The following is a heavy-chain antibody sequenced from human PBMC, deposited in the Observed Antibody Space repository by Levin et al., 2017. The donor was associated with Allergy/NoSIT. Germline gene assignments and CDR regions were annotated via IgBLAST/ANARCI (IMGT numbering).Heavy chain of an antibody. J-gene: IGHJ4*02. D-gene: IGHD3-10*01. CDR1: GFIFSSYG. V-gene: IGHV3-30*18. CDR3: AKPRGAYDSGSPQIPDDY. CDR2: ISYDGSNK. Sequence: GSLRLSCAASGFIFSSYGMHWVRQAPGKGLEWVAVISYDGSNKYYVDSVKGRFSISRDNSQNTLFLQMNSLRPEDTAVYYCAKPRGAYDSGSPQIPDDYWGQGTLVTVSS.